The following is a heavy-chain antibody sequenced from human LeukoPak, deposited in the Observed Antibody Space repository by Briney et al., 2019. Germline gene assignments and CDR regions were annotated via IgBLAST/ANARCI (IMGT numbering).Heavy chain of an antibody. Sequence: SETLSLTCTVSGGSISSYSWSWIRQPAGKGLEWIERISTSGSTDYNPSLKSRVTMSVDTSKNQFSLKLISVTAADTAVYYCATGDWHFDLWGRGTLVTVSS. CDR2: ISTSGST. CDR3: ATGDWHFDL. CDR1: GGSISSYS. J-gene: IGHJ2*01. V-gene: IGHV4-4*07.